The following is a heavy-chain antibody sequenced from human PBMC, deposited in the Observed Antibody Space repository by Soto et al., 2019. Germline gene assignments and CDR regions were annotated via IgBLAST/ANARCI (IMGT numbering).Heavy chain of an antibody. CDR2: IWYDGSNK. CDR3: ARENCSGGSCYDAFDI. D-gene: IGHD2-15*01. CDR1: GFTFSSYG. V-gene: IGHV3-33*08. J-gene: IGHJ3*02. Sequence: SLRLSCAASGFTFSSYGMHWVRQAPGKGLEWVAVIWYDGSNKYYADSVKGRFTISRDNSKNTLYLQMNSLRAEDTAVYYCARENCSGGSCYDAFDIWGQGTMVTVSS.